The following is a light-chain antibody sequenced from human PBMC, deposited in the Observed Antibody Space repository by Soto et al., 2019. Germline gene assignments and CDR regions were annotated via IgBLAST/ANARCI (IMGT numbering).Light chain of an antibody. CDR3: SSYTSSSKGV. CDR2: EVS. CDR1: SSDVGGYNY. Sequence: QSALTQPASVSGSPGQSITISSTGTSSDVGGYNYVSWYQQHPGKAPKLMIYEVSNRPSGVSNRFSGSKSGNTASLTISGLQAEDEADYYCSSYTSSSKGVFGTGTKFTVL. V-gene: IGLV2-14*01. J-gene: IGLJ1*01.